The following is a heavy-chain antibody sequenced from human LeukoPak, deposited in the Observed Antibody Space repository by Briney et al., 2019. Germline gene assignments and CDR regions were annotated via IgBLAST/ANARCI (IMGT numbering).Heavy chain of an antibody. CDR3: AKDRALLWFGELS. D-gene: IGHD3-10*01. CDR1: GFTFSSYA. J-gene: IGHJ4*02. Sequence: GGSLRLSCAASGFTFSSYAMSWVRQAPGKGLEWVSAVSGSGGSTYYADSVKGRFTISRDNSKNTLYLQMNSLRAEDTAVYYCAKDRALLWFGELSWGQGTLVTVSS. V-gene: IGHV3-23*01. CDR2: VSGSGGST.